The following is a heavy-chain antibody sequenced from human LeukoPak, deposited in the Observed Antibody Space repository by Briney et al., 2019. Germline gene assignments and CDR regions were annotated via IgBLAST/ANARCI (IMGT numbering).Heavy chain of an antibody. D-gene: IGHD2-2*01. CDR2: IYNGWNT. J-gene: IGHJ4*02. V-gene: IGHV3-53*01. Sequence: LSLTCSVSGGFNTHYYWSWVSHAPAKGLEGGSVIYNGWNTYYSDSVQGRFTISRDNSRNNRYLEVNSLGAEGTGVDFFSAHLSPCSSTSRYPSAPWHGYWGRGTLVTVSS. CDR3: SAHLSPCSSTSRYPSAPWHGY. CDR1: GGFNTHYY.